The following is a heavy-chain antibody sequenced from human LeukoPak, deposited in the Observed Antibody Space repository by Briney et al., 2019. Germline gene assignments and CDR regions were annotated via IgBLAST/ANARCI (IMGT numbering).Heavy chain of an antibody. V-gene: IGHV3-23*01. D-gene: IGHD2-21*01. CDR3: GGKFPGAAYYFDS. CDR1: DFTFSSYD. Sequence: GGSLRLSCVASDFTFSSYDMTWVRQPPGKGLEWVASISDSGRYIFSADSMRGRFTISRDNSAKTLYLEIYSLRVDDTATYFCGGKFPGAAYYFDSWGQGTLVAVSS. J-gene: IGHJ4*02. CDR2: ISDSGRYI.